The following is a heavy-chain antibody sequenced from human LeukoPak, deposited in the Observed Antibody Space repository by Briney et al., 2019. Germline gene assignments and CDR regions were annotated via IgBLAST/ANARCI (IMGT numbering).Heavy chain of an antibody. CDR3: ARSGGYSGYPLDY. CDR2: ISSSSRYI. CDR1: RFSFSIYS. Sequence: KPGGSLRLSCAASRFSFSIYSMNWVRQAPGKGLEWVSSISSSSRYIYYADSLKRRFTISRDNAKNSLYLQMNSLRAEDTAVYYCARSGGYSGYPLDYWGQGTLVTVSS. J-gene: IGHJ4*02. D-gene: IGHD5-12*01. V-gene: IGHV3-21*01.